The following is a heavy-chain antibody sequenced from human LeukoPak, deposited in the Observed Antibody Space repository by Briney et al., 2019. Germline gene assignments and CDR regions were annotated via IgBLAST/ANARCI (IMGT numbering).Heavy chain of an antibody. D-gene: IGHD4-23*01. CDR1: GFMLSSYA. Sequence: GSLRLSCAASGFMLSSYAMTWVRQAPGRGPEWVSTINENGANTHYADSVKGRFTISRDNSKNTLYLQINSLRAEDTAVYYCAKDFQHDGGQEWGQGTLVSVSS. CDR3: AKDFQHDGGQE. CDR2: INENGANT. V-gene: IGHV3-23*01. J-gene: IGHJ4*02.